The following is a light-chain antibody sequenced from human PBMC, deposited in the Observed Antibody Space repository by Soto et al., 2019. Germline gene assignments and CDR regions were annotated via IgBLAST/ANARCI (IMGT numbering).Light chain of an antibody. V-gene: IGKV1-39*01. CDR2: RAS. Sequence: DLQMFQSPSSLSASVGDRVTITCRASRSVNGYLNWYQQKRGKAPKLLIYRASSLQSGVPSRFSGSGSGTEYTLAISNLLPEDFATYYCQQSYNSPYNFGQGTKLEI. J-gene: IGKJ2*01. CDR3: QQSYNSPYN. CDR1: RSVNGY.